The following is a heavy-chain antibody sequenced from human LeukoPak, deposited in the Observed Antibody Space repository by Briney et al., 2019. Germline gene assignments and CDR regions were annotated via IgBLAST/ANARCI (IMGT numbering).Heavy chain of an antibody. Sequence: PGGSLRLSCAASGFTFSSYSMNWVRQAPGKGLEWVSYISSSSSTIYYADSVKGRFTISRDNAKNSLYLQMNSLRAEDTAVYYCARTRLRITMIVGSFDYWGQGTLVTVSS. CDR3: ARTRLRITMIVGSFDY. CDR2: ISSSSSTI. J-gene: IGHJ4*02. CDR1: GFTFSSYS. V-gene: IGHV3-48*01. D-gene: IGHD3-22*01.